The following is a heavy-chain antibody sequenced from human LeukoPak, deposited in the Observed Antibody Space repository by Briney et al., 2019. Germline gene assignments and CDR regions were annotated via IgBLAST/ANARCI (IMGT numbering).Heavy chain of an antibody. J-gene: IGHJ4*02. CDR2: INPNSGGP. D-gene: IGHD7-27*01. CDR1: GYTSTVYY. Sequence: ASVKVSCTASGYTSTVYYMQWVRQAPGQGLEWIGWINPNSGGPSCAPKFQGRATMTRDPSISTAYMELSRPPSGHRAAYYFPRPPSTGDDPYFDYWGQGTLVTVSS. V-gene: IGHV1-2*02. CDR3: PRPPSTGDDPYFDY.